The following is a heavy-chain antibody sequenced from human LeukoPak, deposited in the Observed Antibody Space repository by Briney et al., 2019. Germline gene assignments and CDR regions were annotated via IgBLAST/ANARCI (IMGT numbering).Heavy chain of an antibody. J-gene: IGHJ4*02. D-gene: IGHD3-3*01. CDR2: ISGSGGST. Sequence: PGGSLRLSCAASGFTFSSYAMSWVRRAPGKGLEWVSAISGSGGSTYYADSVKGRFTISRDNSKNTLYLQMNSLRAEDTAVYYCAKASSYDFWSGYSYYFDYWGQGTLVTVSS. CDR3: AKASSYDFWSGYSYYFDY. CDR1: GFTFSSYA. V-gene: IGHV3-23*01.